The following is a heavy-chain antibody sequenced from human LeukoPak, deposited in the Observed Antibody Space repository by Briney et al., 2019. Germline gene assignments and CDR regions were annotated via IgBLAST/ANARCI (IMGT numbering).Heavy chain of an antibody. Sequence: PGGSLRLSCAASGFTFSSYAMSWVRQAPGKGLEWVSAISGSGGSTYYADSVKGRFTISRDNSKNTLYLQMNSLRAEDTAVYYCAKIGRPVLRYFDWLRGPLDYWGQGTLVTVSS. D-gene: IGHD3-9*01. CDR2: ISGSGGST. J-gene: IGHJ4*02. CDR3: AKIGRPVLRYFDWLRGPLDY. CDR1: GFTFSSYA. V-gene: IGHV3-23*01.